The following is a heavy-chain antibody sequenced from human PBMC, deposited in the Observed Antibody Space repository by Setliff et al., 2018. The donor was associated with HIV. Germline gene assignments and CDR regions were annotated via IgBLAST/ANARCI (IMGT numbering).Heavy chain of an antibody. J-gene: IGHJ4*02. CDR2: IYYSGST. V-gene: IGHV4-39*01. CDR1: GGSISSSSYY. Sequence: SETLSLTCTVSGGSISSSSYYWGWIRQPPGKGLEWIGSIYYSGSTYYNPSLKSRVTISVDTSKNQFSLKLSSVTAADTAVSYCARPWIAAAGEDYWGQGTLVTVSS. CDR3: ARPWIAAAGEDY. D-gene: IGHD6-13*01.